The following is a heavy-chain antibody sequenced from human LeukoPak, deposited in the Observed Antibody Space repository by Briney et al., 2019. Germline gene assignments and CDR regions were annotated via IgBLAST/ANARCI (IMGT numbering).Heavy chain of an antibody. V-gene: IGHV3-23*01. CDR3: AKELQDYYYDSSGYYHDAFDI. CDR1: GFTFSSYA. J-gene: IGHJ3*02. D-gene: IGHD3-22*01. Sequence: QPGGSLRLSCAASGFTFSSYAMSWVRQAPGKGLEWVSAISGSGGSTYYADSVKGRFTISRDNSKNTLYLQMNSLRAEDTAVYYCAKELQDYYYDSSGYYHDAFDIWGQGTMVTVSS. CDR2: ISGSGGST.